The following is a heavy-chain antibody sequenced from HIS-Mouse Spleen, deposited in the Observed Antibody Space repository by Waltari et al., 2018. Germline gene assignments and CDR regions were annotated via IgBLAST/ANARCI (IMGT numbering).Heavy chain of an antibody. CDR2: ISGSGGST. CDR3: APPGY. V-gene: IGHV3-23*01. J-gene: IGHJ4*02. Sequence: EVQLLESGGGLVQPGGSRRLAGSTSGFTFSSDALSWVRQAPGKGLEWVSAISGSGGSTYYADSVKGRFTISRDNSKNTLYLQMNSLRAEDTAVYYCAPPGYWGQGTLVTVSS. CDR1: GFTFSSDA.